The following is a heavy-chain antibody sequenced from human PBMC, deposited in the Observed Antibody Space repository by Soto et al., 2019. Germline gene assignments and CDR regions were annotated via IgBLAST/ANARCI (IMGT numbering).Heavy chain of an antibody. CDR3: ARDTGWGLGY. D-gene: IGHD6-19*01. J-gene: IGHJ4*02. CDR1: GDSINSDYS. V-gene: IGHV4-4*02. CDR2: IYYSGGT. Sequence: QVQLQESGPGLVRPSGTLSLSCAVSGDSINSDYSWNWVRQSPGKGLEWIAEIYYSGGTSYNPSLKCRVTISMDKSKNQFSLNLTSVTAADTAMYYCARDTGWGLGYWGQGTLVTVSS.